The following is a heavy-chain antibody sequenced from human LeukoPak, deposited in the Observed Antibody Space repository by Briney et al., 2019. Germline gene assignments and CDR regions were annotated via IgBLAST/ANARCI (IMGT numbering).Heavy chain of an antibody. CDR3: AKDNKEAFHSSWTSPNAGIAVAGPPPFFS. CDR1: GFTFSSYA. J-gene: IGHJ5*02. Sequence: GGSLRLSCAASGFTFSSYAMSWVRQSPGKGLEWVSAISGSGGSTYYADSVKGRFTISRDNSKNTLYRQMNSLRADDTAVYSCAKDNKEAFHSSWTSPNAGIAVAGPPPFFSWGQGTLVTVSS. CDR2: ISGSGGST. D-gene: IGHD6-19*01. V-gene: IGHV3-23*01.